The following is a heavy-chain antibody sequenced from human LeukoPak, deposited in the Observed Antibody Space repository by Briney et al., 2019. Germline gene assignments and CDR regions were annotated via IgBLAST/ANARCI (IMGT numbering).Heavy chain of an antibody. D-gene: IGHD2-2*01. Sequence: SQTLSLTCTVSGGSISSGGYYWSWIRQHPGKGLEWIGYIYYSGSTYYNPSLKSRVTISVDTSKSQFSLKLSSVTAADTAAYYCARDCSSTSCYSYYGMDVWGQGPRSPSP. J-gene: IGHJ6*02. CDR3: ARDCSSTSCYSYYGMDV. CDR1: GGSISSGGYY. CDR2: IYYSGST. V-gene: IGHV4-31*03.